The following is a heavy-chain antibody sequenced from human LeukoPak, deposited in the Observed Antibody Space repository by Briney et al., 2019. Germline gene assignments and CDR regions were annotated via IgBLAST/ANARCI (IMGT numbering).Heavy chain of an antibody. J-gene: IGHJ5*02. V-gene: IGHV3-53*01. CDR1: GFTVSSNY. CDR2: IYSGGST. Sequence: GGSLRLSCAASGFTVSSNYMSWVRQAPGKGLEWVSVIYSGGSTYYADSVKGRFTISGDNSKNTFYLQMNSLRAEDTAVYYCARGVSYGSGSYIGDPWGQGTLVTVSS. D-gene: IGHD3-10*01. CDR3: ARGVSYGSGSYIGDP.